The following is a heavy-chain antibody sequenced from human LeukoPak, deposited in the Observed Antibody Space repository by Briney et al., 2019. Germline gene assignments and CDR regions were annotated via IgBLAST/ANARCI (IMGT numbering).Heavy chain of an antibody. CDR2: INHSGST. D-gene: IGHD1-26*01. CDR1: GGSFSGYY. Sequence: EPSETLSLTCAVYGGSFSGYYWSWLRQPPGKGLEWIGEINHSGSTNYNPSLKSRVTISVDTSKNQFSLKLSSVTAADTAVYYCARDSRGGSPTPFDYWGQGTLVTVSS. V-gene: IGHV4-34*01. CDR3: ARDSRGGSPTPFDY. J-gene: IGHJ4*02.